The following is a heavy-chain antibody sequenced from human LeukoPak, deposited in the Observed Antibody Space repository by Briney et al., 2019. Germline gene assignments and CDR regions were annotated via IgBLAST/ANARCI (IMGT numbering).Heavy chain of an antibody. D-gene: IGHD3-3*01. CDR1: GFTFSSYG. CDR3: AKSYYDFWSGYYQTFDY. V-gene: IGHV3-30*18. J-gene: IGHJ4*02. CDR2: ISYDRSNK. Sequence: GGSLRLSCAASGFTFSSYGMHWVRQAPGKGLEWVAVISYDRSNKYYADSVKGRFTISRDNSKNTLYLQMNSLRAEDTAVYYCAKSYYDFWSGYYQTFDYWGQGTLVTVSS.